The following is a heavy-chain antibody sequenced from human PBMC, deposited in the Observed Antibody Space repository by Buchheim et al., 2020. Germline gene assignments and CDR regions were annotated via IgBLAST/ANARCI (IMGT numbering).Heavy chain of an antibody. CDR3: ARDRAIFGSSYYFDY. V-gene: IGHV4-39*07. J-gene: IGHJ4*02. CDR2: IYYSGST. D-gene: IGHD3-3*01. CDR1: GGSISSSSYY. Sequence: QLQLQESGPGLVKPSETLSLTCTVSGGSISSSSYYWGWIRQPPGKGLEWIGSIYYSGSTYYNPSLKSRVTISVDTSKNQFSLKLSSVTAADTAVYYCARDRAIFGSSYYFDYWGQGTL.